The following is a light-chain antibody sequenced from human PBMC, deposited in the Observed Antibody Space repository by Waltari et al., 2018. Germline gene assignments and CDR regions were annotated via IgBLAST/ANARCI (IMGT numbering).Light chain of an antibody. J-gene: IGKJ1*01. CDR3: QNYDEGSPTSA. CDR1: QSIGSL. Sequence: DIQMTQSPSTLSASIRDRVTITCRASQSIGSLLAWYQQKPGKAPKLLIYLASKLQSGVPSRFSASESGTEFTLSIDSLEPDDFATYYCQNYDEGSPTSAFGQGTKVEIK. CDR2: LAS. V-gene: IGKV1-5*03.